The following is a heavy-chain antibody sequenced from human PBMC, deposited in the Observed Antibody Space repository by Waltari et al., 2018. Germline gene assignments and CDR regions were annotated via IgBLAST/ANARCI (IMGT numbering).Heavy chain of an antibody. J-gene: IGHJ4*02. Sequence: QLQLQESGPGLVKPSETLSLTCTVPGDSISSSRCYWGWIRQPPGKGLEWIGSIYYSRSTYHNPSLKSRVTLSVDTSKNQFSLRLSSVTAADTALIYCARHFYREGFDYWGQGTLVTVSS. CDR2: IYYSRST. V-gene: IGHV4-39*01. CDR1: GDSISSSRCY. CDR3: ARHFYREGFDY. D-gene: IGHD1-26*01.